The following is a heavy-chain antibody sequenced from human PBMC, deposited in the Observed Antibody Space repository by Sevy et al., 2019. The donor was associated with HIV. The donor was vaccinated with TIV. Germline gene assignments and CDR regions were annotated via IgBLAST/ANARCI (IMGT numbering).Heavy chain of an antibody. V-gene: IGHV3-7*01. D-gene: IGHD6-13*01. CDR3: VRAIAADGSF. J-gene: IGHJ4*02. CDR1: GFTLNSYW. Sequence: GGSLRPSCVASGFTLNSYWMSWVRQAPGKGLEWVANIKQDGSVKYYVDSVKGRFTIARDNARNLLYLQMNSLRVEETALYYCVRAIAADGSFWGQGTLVTVSS. CDR2: IKQDGSVK.